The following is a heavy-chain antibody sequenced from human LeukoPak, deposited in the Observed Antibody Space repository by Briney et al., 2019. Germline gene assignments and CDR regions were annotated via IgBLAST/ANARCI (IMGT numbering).Heavy chain of an antibody. Sequence: PTETLSLTCTVSGGSISSYYWSWIRQPPGKGLEWIGYIYYSGSTNYNPSLKSRVTISVDTSKNQFSLKLSSVTAADTAVYYCASRGSGSFNWFDPWGQGTLVTVSS. V-gene: IGHV4-59*01. J-gene: IGHJ5*02. D-gene: IGHD3-10*01. CDR1: GGSISSYY. CDR2: IYYSGST. CDR3: ASRGSGSFNWFDP.